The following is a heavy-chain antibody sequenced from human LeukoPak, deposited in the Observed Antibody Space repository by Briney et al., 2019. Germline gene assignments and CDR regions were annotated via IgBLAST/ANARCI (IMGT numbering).Heavy chain of an antibody. D-gene: IGHD4-17*01. V-gene: IGHV3-7*03. CDR3: AKPIPSAYGDYLRAPADY. CDR2: IKQDGTEK. CDR1: GFTFTTYW. J-gene: IGHJ4*02. Sequence: PGESLRLSCAASGFTFTTYWMSWVRQAPGKGLEWVANIKQDGTEKYYVDSVKGRFTISRDNSKNTLYLQMNSLRAEDTAVYYCAKPIPSAYGDYLRAPADYWGQGTLVTVSS.